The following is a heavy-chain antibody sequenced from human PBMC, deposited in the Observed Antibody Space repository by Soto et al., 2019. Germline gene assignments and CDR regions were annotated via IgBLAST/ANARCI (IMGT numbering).Heavy chain of an antibody. CDR1: GFTFDDYA. CDR2: ISWNSGSI. D-gene: IGHD2-2*01. Sequence: ESGGGLVQPGRSLRLSCAASGFTFDDYAMHWVRQAPGKGLEWVSGISWNSGSIGYADSVKGRFTISRDNAKNSLYLQMNSLRAEATALYYCAKDWIGYCSSTSLFDPWGQGPLVTVSS. V-gene: IGHV3-9*01. CDR3: AKDWIGYCSSTSLFDP. J-gene: IGHJ5*02.